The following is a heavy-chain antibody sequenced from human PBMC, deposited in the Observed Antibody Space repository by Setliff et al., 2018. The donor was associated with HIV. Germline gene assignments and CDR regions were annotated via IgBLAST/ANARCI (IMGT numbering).Heavy chain of an antibody. CDR3: ARGGGSRAATSSYYYMDV. D-gene: IGHD2-15*01. Sequence: SETLSLTCTVSGGSTGIGGYYWGWIRQHPGKGLEWIGYIYHNGSTYYNPSLKSRVIISVDTSKNQFSLKLSSVTAADTAVYYCARGGGSRAATSSYYYMDVWGKGTTVTVSS. CDR1: GGSTGIGGYY. CDR2: IYHNGST. V-gene: IGHV4-31*03. J-gene: IGHJ6*03.